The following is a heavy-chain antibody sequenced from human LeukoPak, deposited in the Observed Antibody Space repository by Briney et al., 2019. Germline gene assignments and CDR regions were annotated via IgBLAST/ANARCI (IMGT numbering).Heavy chain of an antibody. D-gene: IGHD1-26*01. CDR2: IKQDGSEK. V-gene: IGHV3-7*01. CDR3: ARDRYITRSWGYDFDY. Sequence: PGGSLRLSCAVSGFTFSSYWMSWVRQAPGKGLEWVANIKQDGSEKYYVDSVKGRFTISRDNAKNSPYLQMNTLRAEDTAVYYCARDRYITRSWGYDFDYWGQGTLVTVSS. J-gene: IGHJ4*02. CDR1: GFTFSSYW.